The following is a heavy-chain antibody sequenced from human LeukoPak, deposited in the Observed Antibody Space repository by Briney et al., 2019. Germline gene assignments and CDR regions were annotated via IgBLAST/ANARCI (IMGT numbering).Heavy chain of an antibody. D-gene: IGHD3-10*01. CDR1: GCTIRISG. CDR2: LSEDGIKS. Sequence: GTSLSLNCATSGCTIRISGVHWDRQAPGKGLEWVALLSEDGIKSYYADSVKGRFTVSRDTSTDSVYLQMKSLSADDTGIYYCAKDHAGSGRAFEYWGQGA. CDR3: AKDHAGSGRAFEY. V-gene: IGHV3-30*04. J-gene: IGHJ4*02.